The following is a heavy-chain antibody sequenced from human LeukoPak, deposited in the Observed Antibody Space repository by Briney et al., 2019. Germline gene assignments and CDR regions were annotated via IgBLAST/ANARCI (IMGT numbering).Heavy chain of an antibody. J-gene: IGHJ5*02. CDR1: GFTFSSYA. D-gene: IGHD3-10*01. Sequence: LSGGSLRLSCAASGFTFSSYAMSWVRQAPGKGLEWVSAISGSGGSTYYADSVKGRFTISRDNSKNTLYLQMNSLRAEDTAVYYCAKDLWFGELNWFDPWGQGTLVTVSS. CDR3: AKDLWFGELNWFDP. V-gene: IGHV3-23*01. CDR2: ISGSGGST.